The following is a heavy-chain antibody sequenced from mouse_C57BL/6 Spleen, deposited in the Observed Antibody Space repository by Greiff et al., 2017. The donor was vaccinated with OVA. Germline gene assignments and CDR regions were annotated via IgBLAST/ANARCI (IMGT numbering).Heavy chain of an antibody. CDR2: FYPGSGSI. CDR1: GYTFTEYT. V-gene: IGHV1-62-2*01. D-gene: IGHD2-1*01. J-gene: IGHJ4*01. Sequence: VKLQQSGAELVKPGASVKLSCKASGYTFTEYTIHWVKQRSGQGLEWIGWFYPGSGSIKYNEKFKDKATLTADKSSSTVYMELSRLTSEDSAVYFCARHEDYYGKGGYAMDYWGQGTSVTVSS. CDR3: ARHEDYYGKGGYAMDY.